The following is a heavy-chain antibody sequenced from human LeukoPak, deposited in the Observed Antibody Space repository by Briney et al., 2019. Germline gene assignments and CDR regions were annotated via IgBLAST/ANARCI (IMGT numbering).Heavy chain of an antibody. Sequence: GGSLRLSCAASGFTFSNYAMSWVRQAPGKGLEWVSAMNGSGGSTYYADSLKGRFTISRDNSKNTLYLQMNSLRAEDTAVYFCAKEAYGSGNYYRDYFDYWGQGTLVTVSS. V-gene: IGHV3-23*01. J-gene: IGHJ4*02. CDR2: MNGSGGST. CDR1: GFTFSNYA. D-gene: IGHD3-10*01. CDR3: AKEAYGSGNYYRDYFDY.